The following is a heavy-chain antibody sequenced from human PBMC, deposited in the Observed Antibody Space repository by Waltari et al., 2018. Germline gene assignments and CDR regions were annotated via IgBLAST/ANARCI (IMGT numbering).Heavy chain of an antibody. D-gene: IGHD3-3*01. CDR1: GVSFITSW. J-gene: IGHJ4*02. CDR3: LRGADL. V-gene: IGHV3-74*01. Sequence: EVQLVESGGGLVQPGGSLRLPCAASGVSFITSWMHWVRHAPGGGLVWVSRLSSDGSITNDADSVKGRFTISGDSAKNTLYLQMNSLRAEDTAVYYCLRGADLRGQGIPVIVSS. CDR2: LSSDGSIT.